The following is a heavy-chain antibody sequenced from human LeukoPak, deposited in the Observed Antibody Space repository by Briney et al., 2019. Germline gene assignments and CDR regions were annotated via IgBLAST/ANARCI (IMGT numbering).Heavy chain of an antibody. V-gene: IGHV1-69*05. CDR1: GYTFTSYG. CDR3: AREGTYYYDSSGNLHY. CDR2: IIPIFGTA. D-gene: IGHD3-22*01. J-gene: IGHJ4*02. Sequence: SVKVSCKASGYTFTSYGISWVRQAPGQGLEWMGRIIPIFGTANYAQKFQGRVTITTDESTSTAYMELSSLRSEDTAVYYCAREGTYYYDSSGNLHYWGQGTLVTVSS.